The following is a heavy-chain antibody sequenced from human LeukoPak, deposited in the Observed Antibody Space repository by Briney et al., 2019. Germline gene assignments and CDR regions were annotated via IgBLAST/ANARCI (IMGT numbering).Heavy chain of an antibody. V-gene: IGHV1-2*04. Sequence: GASVKVSCMASGYTFTGYYMHWVRQAPGQGLEWMGWINPNSGGTNYAQKFQGWVTMTRDTSISTAYMELSRLRSDDTAVYYCARGLCSGGSCYVAYNLFDPWGQGTLVTVSS. CDR1: GYTFTGYY. CDR2: INPNSGGT. D-gene: IGHD2-15*01. J-gene: IGHJ5*02. CDR3: ARGLCSGGSCYVAYNLFDP.